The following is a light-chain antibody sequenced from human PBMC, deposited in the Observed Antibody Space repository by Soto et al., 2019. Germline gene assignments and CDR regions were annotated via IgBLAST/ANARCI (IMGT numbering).Light chain of an antibody. CDR1: QSVSSR. J-gene: IGKJ5*01. Sequence: EIVLTQSPGTPSLSPGRRATLSCTASQSVSSRLAWYQQKPGQAPRLLISGASSRATGIPDRFSVSGSGTDFTLTISRLQHEDFALYYCQQYVTSAITFGQGTRLEIK. V-gene: IGKV3-20*01. CDR3: QQYVTSAIT. CDR2: GAS.